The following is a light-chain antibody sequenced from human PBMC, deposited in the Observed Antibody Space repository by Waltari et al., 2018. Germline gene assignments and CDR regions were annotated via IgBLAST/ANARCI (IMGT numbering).Light chain of an antibody. CDR2: KDN. CDR3: QSSDSSGSYPFVV. Sequence: SYELTQPPSVSVSPGQTARITCPGDALPTQSAYWYQQKAGQAPVVVIYKDNERPSGIPERFSGSSSGTTVTLTISGVQAEDEADYYCQSSDSSGSYPFVVFGGGTKLTVL. J-gene: IGLJ2*01. V-gene: IGLV3-25*03. CDR1: ALPTQS.